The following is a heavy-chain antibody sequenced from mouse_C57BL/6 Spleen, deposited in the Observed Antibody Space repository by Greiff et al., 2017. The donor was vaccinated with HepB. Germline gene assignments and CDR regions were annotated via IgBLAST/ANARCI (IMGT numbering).Heavy chain of an antibody. V-gene: IGHV1-19*01. Sequence: DVQLVESGPVLVKPGASVKMSCKASGYTFTDYYMNWVKQSHGKSLEWIGVINPYNGGTSYNQKFKGKATLTVDKSSSTAYMELNSLTSEDSAVYYCARALPPYYFDYWGQGTTLTVSS. CDR1: GYTFTDYY. CDR2: INPYNGGT. J-gene: IGHJ2*01. CDR3: ARALPPYYFDY.